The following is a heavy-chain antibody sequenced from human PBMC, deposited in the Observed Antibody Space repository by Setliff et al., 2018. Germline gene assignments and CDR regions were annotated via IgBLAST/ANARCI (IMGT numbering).Heavy chain of an antibody. D-gene: IGHD6-19*01. V-gene: IGHV1-3*03. J-gene: IGHJ5*02. Sequence: ASVKVSCKASGYTFTSYAAHWVRQAPGQRLEWMGWINAGNGKTKYSQEFQGRVTITRNTSASTAYMELRSLRSEDMAVYYCARAETWAVAGIFWFDPWGQGTLVTVSS. CDR1: GYTFTSYA. CDR3: ARAETWAVAGIFWFDP. CDR2: INAGNGKT.